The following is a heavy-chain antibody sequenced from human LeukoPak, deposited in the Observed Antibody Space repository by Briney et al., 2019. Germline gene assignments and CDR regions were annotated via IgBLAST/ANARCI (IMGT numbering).Heavy chain of an antibody. CDR1: GFTFDDYA. Sequence: GGSLRLSRAASGFTFDDYAMHWVRQAPGKGLECVSLISWDGDSTYYSDSVKGRFTISRDNNKNSLYLQMNSLRTEDTALYYCATAPYDSIGIFDYWGQGTLVTVSS. CDR3: ATAPYDSIGIFDY. J-gene: IGHJ4*02. V-gene: IGHV3-43D*03. D-gene: IGHD3-22*01. CDR2: ISWDGDST.